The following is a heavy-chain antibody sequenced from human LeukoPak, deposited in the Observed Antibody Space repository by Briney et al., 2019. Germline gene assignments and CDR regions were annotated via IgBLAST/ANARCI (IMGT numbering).Heavy chain of an antibody. CDR1: GFTFSNYW. CDR2: ISGSGGST. D-gene: IGHD5-12*01. CDR3: AKVASGYVQISFDY. V-gene: IGHV3-23*01. Sequence: GGSLRLSCASSGFTFSNYWMSWVRQAPGKGLEWVSAISGSGGSTYYADSVKGRFTISRDNSKNTLYLQMNSLRAEDTAVYYCAKVASGYVQISFDYWGQGTLVTVSS. J-gene: IGHJ4*02.